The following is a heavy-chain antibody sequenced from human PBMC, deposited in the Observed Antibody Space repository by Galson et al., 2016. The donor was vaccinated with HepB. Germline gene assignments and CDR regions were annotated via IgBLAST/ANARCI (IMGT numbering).Heavy chain of an antibody. D-gene: IGHD3-22*01. V-gene: IGHV3-69-1*01. CDR3: ATGVTMIFRGDX. Sequence: SLRLSCAASGFTFSXXXMNXXXQAXXXGLXXVSXXXSNXXXYXXDSLXXRFTISRXNAKNSXSMQMKXXRAEDTAVXYCATGVTMIFRGDXWGQGTLXTV. CDR2: XXSNXXX. J-gene: IGHJ4*02. CDR1: GFTFSXXX.